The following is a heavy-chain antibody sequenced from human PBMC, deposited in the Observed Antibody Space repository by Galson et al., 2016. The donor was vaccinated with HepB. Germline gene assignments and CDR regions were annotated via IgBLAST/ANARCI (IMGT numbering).Heavy chain of an antibody. V-gene: IGHV1-18*04. CDR1: GYTFTTYG. CDR2: ISTHSGTT. D-gene: IGHD1-7*01. Sequence: SVKASCKASGYTFTTYGISWVRQAPGQGLEWMGWISTHSGTTNHAQELQGRITMTTDTSTSTAYMELTNLKSDDTAVYYCVRDRERTLDYWGQGTLVSVSS. J-gene: IGHJ4*02. CDR3: VRDRERTLDY.